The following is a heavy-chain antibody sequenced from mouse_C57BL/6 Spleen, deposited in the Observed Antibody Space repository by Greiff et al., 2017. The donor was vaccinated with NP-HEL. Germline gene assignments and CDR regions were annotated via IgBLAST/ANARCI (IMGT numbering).Heavy chain of an antibody. CDR1: GFSLTSYA. V-gene: IGHV2-9-1*01. CDR3: ARNYYGSSPYFDY. J-gene: IGHJ2*01. CDR2: IWTGGGT. Sequence: VKLMESGPGLVAPSQSLSITCTVSGFSLTSYAISWVRQPPGKGLEWLGVIWTGGGTNYNSALKSRLSISKDNSKSQVFLKMNSLQTDDTARYYCARNYYGSSPYFDYWGQGTTLTVSS. D-gene: IGHD1-1*01.